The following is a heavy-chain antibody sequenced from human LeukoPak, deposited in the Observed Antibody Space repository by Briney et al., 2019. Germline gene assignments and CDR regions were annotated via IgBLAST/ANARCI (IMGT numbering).Heavy chain of an antibody. CDR2: ISWNSGSI. D-gene: IGHD2-15*01. CDR1: GFTFDDYA. V-gene: IGHV3-9*03. CDR3: VVGFRN. J-gene: IGHJ4*02. Sequence: GGSLRLSCAASGFTFDDYAMHWVRQAPGKGLEWVSGISWNSGSIGYADSVKGRFTISRDNAKNSLYLQMNSLRAEDMALYYCVVGFRNWGRGTLVTASS.